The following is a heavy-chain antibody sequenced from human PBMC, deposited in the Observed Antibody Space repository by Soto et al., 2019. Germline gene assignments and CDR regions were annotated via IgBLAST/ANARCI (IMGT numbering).Heavy chain of an antibody. CDR3: EILFEYPGPKYYFDY. V-gene: IGHV5-51*01. J-gene: IGHJ4*01. CDR1: GYRFTIYW. CDR2: IYPGDSDT. Sequence: GESLKISCKCSGYRFTIYWIGWVRQMPGKGLEWMGIIYPGDSDTRYNPSFEGQVTISADKSISTAYLQWSSLKASDTAIYYCEILFEYPGPKYYFDYWGHGTLVTVSS. D-gene: IGHD2-2*01.